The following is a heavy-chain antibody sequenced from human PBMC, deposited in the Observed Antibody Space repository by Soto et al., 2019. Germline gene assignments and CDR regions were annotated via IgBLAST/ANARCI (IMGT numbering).Heavy chain of an antibody. CDR2: IYYSGST. D-gene: IGHD6-19*01. CDR1: GGSISSSTYY. Sequence: QLQLQESGPALVKPSETLSLTCTVSGGSISSSTYYWAWIRQPPGKGLEWIGNIYYSGSTYYNPSPKSRTTIPIDTSKNQFSLKLYPVTAADPAVFYCARHGRGWHTPYYYYGMDVWGQGTTVTVSS. J-gene: IGHJ6*02. CDR3: ARHGRGWHTPYYYYGMDV. V-gene: IGHV4-39*01.